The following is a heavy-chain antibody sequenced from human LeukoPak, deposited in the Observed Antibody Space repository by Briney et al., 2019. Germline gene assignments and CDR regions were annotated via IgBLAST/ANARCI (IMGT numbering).Heavy chain of an antibody. J-gene: IGHJ6*03. CDR2: INPNSGGT. V-gene: IGHV1-2*02. D-gene: IGHD2-15*01. CDR1: GYTFTGYY. CDR3: ARGGGNYYYYMDV. Sequence: GASVKVSCKASGYTFTGYYMHWVRQAPGQGLEWMGWINPNSGGTNYAQKFQGRVTMTRDTSISTVYMELSGLRSDDTAVYYCARGGGNYYYYMDVWGKGTTVTVSS.